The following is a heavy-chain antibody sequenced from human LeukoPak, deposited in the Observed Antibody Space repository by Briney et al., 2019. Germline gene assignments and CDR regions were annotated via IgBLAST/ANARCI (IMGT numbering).Heavy chain of an antibody. Sequence: SQTLSPTCAISGDSVSSNRGAWNWIRQSPSRGLEWLGRTYYRSKWHYDYPVSVKSRISINPDTSKNQFSLQLSSVTPEDTAVYYCAREEAGSQSLDYWGQGTLVTVSS. D-gene: IGHD2-15*01. J-gene: IGHJ4*02. CDR2: TYYRSKWHY. CDR1: GDSVSSNRGA. V-gene: IGHV6-1*01. CDR3: AREEAGSQSLDY.